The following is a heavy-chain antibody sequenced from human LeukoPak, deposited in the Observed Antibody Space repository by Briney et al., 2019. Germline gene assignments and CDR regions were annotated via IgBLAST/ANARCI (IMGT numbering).Heavy chain of an antibody. J-gene: IGHJ4*02. Sequence: PGGSLRLSCAASGFTVSSTYMSWVRQAPGKGLEWVSVIYSGGSTYYADSVKGRFTISRDNSKNTLYLQMNSLRAEDTAVYYCASANYYGSGSWQDYWGQGTLVTVSS. CDR2: IYSGGST. CDR3: ASANYYGSGSWQDY. D-gene: IGHD3-10*01. V-gene: IGHV3-53*01. CDR1: GFTVSSTY.